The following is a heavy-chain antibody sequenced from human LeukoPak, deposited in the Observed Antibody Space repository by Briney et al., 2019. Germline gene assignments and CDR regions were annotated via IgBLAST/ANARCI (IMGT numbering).Heavy chain of an antibody. CDR3: ARSYESYSYGPAGY. Sequence: AETLSHTRAGSGYSISSGYYCGWIRQPPGKGLEWIGSVYYSGSTYYNPSLKSRVTMSVHTSKNQFSLKLTSVGAADTAVYYCARSYESYSYGPAGYWGRGTVGTVSS. D-gene: IGHD5-18*01. CDR1: GYSISSGYY. J-gene: IGHJ1*01. V-gene: IGHV4-38-2*01. CDR2: VYYSGST.